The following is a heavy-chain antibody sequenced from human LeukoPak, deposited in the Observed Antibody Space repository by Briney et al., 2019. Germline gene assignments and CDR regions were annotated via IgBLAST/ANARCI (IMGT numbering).Heavy chain of an antibody. CDR3: AKGGSSSWFEVFPDY. D-gene: IGHD6-13*01. J-gene: IGHJ4*02. V-gene: IGHV3-9*01. Sequence: GGSLILSCAAPGFTFDDYARHWVRQAPGKGLGWVSGFSWNSGSIGYADSVKGRFTISRDNAKNSLYLQMNSLRAEDTALYYCAKGGSSSWFEVFPDYWGQGTLVTVSS. CDR1: GFTFDDYA. CDR2: FSWNSGSI.